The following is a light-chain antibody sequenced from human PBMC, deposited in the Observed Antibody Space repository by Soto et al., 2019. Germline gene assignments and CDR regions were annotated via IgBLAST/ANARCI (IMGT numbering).Light chain of an antibody. CDR1: SSNIGSNT. J-gene: IGLJ3*02. CDR3: AAWDDSLNGWV. CDR2: SNN. V-gene: IGLV1-44*01. Sequence: QSVLTQPPSASGTPGQRVTISWSESSSNIGSNTVNWYQQLPGTAPKLLIYSNNQRPSGVPDRFSGSKSGTSASLAISGLQSEDDADYYCAAWDDSLNGWVFGGGTKLTVL.